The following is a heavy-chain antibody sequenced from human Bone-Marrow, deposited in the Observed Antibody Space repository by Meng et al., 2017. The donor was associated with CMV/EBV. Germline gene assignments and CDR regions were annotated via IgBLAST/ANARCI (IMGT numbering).Heavy chain of an antibody. D-gene: IGHD3-10*01. J-gene: IGHJ6*02. CDR2: ISSSGSTI. V-gene: IGHV3-11*04. Sequence: GESLKISCAASGFTFSDYYMSWSRQAPGKGLEWVSYISSSGSTIYYADSVKGRFTISRDNAKNSRYLKMNSLRAEDTAVYYCAKYSGNYDYYYYGKDVWGQGTTVTVSS. CDR3: AKYSGNYDYYYYGKDV. CDR1: GFTFSDYY.